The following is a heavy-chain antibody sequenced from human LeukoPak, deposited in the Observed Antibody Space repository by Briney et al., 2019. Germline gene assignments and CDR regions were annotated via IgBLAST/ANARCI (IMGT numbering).Heavy chain of an antibody. V-gene: IGHV3-30-3*01. J-gene: IGHJ4*02. D-gene: IGHD3-16*02. CDR2: ISYDGSNK. CDR1: GFTFSSYA. Sequence: GRSLRLSCAASGFTFSSYAMHWVRQAPGKGLEWVAVISYDGSNKYYADSVKGRFTISRDNSKNTLYLQMNSLRAEDTAVYYCARGSYRSLDYWGQGPLVTVSS. CDR3: ARGSYRSLDY.